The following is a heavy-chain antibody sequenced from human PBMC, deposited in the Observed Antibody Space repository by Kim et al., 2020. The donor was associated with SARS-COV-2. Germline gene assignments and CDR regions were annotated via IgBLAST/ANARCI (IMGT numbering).Heavy chain of an antibody. CDR1: GFTFSSYA. J-gene: IGHJ4*02. D-gene: IGHD1-26*01. CDR2: ISYDGSNK. CDR3: ARGRGGSYYSVDY. V-gene: IGHV3-30*04. Sequence: LSLTCAASGFTFSSYAMHWVRPAPGKGLEWVAVISYDGSNKYYADSVKGRFTISRDNSKNTLYLQMNSLRAEDTAVYYCARGRGGSYYSVDYWGQGTLVTVSS.